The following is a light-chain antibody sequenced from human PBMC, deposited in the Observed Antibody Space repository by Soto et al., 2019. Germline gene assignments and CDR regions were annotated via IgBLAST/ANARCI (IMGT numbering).Light chain of an antibody. Sequence: DSQMTQSPSTLSDYLGDRVTITCRASQSISSYLNWYQQKPGKAPKLLIYAASSLQSGVPSRFSGSGSGTDFTLTISSLQPEDFATYYCQQSYSTTRTFGQGTKVDIK. J-gene: IGKJ1*01. V-gene: IGKV1-39*01. CDR2: AAS. CDR3: QQSYSTTRT. CDR1: QSISSY.